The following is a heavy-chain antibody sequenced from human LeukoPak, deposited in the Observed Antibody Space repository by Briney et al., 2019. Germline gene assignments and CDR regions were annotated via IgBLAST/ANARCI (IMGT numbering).Heavy chain of an antibody. J-gene: IGHJ1*01. CDR2: ISGSGGNT. CDR1: GFTFSNYA. V-gene: IGHV3-23*01. Sequence: GGSLRLSCAASGFTFSNYAMSWARQAPGQGLEWVSVISGSGGNTNYADSVKGRFTISGDNSKNTLYLQMNSLRSEDTAVYFCAKKAEDFGDSVTQHWGQGTLVTVSS. D-gene: IGHD4-17*01. CDR3: AKKAEDFGDSVTQH.